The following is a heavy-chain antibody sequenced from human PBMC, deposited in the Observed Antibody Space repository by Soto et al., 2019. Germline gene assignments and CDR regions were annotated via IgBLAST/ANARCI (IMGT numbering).Heavy chain of an antibody. Sequence: QVQLQQLGAGLLKPSETLSLTCAVYGGSFSGYYWSWIRQPPEKGLELIGEINHSGSTNYNPYLKSRVTISVDTSKTQYSLKLSSVTAADTAVYYCARGLTSPPTTGLFDYWGQGTLVTVSS. CDR2: INHSGST. J-gene: IGHJ4*02. CDR1: GGSFSGYY. D-gene: IGHD4-17*01. V-gene: IGHV4-34*01. CDR3: ARGLTSPPTTGLFDY.